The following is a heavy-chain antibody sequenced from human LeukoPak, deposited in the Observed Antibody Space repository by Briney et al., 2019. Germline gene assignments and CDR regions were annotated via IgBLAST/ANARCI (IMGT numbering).Heavy chain of an antibody. CDR2: INTDGSTT. CDR1: GFTFSSRW. D-gene: IGHD1-14*01. Sequence: GGSLRLSCVASGFTFSSRWMHWVRHAPGKGLVWVSIINTDGSTTRYADFVEGRFTISRDNARNTLYLQMSSLRDDDTAVYYCARAGASYAMDVWGQGTTVTVS. CDR3: ARAGASYAMDV. J-gene: IGHJ6*02. V-gene: IGHV3-74*01.